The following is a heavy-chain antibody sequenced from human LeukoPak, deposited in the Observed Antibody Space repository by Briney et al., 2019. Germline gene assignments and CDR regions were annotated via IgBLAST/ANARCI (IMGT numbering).Heavy chain of an antibody. J-gene: IGHJ4*02. D-gene: IGHD6-13*01. Sequence: GGSLRLSCAASGFTFSSYEMNRVRQAPGKGLEWVSYISSSGSTIYYADSVKGRFTISRDNAKNSLYLQMNSLRAEDTAVYYCANVGRSNFDYWGQGTLVTVSS. CDR2: ISSSGSTI. CDR3: ANVGRSNFDY. CDR1: GFTFSSYE. V-gene: IGHV3-48*03.